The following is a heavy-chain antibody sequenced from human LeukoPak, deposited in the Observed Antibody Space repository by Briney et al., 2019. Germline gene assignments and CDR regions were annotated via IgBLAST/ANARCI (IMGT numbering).Heavy chain of an antibody. CDR3: ARTQNGYCSGGSCYPFDY. CDR2: INPSGGST. V-gene: IGHV1-46*01. D-gene: IGHD2-15*01. CDR1: GYTFTSYY. J-gene: IGHJ4*02. Sequence: ASVKVSCKASGYTFTSYYMHWVRQAPGQGLEWMGIINPSGGSTSYAQKFQGRVTMTRDTSTSTVYMELSSLRSEDTAVYYCARTQNGYCSGGSCYPFDYWAREPWSPSPQ.